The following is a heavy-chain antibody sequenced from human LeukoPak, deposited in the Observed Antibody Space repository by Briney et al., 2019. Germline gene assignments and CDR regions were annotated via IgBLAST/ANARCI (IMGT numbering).Heavy chain of an antibody. CDR1: GYTFTGYY. CDR2: INPNSGGT. D-gene: IGHD3/OR15-3a*01. Sequence: ASVKVSCKASGYTFTGYYMHWVRQAPGQGLEWMGWINPNSGGTNYAQKLQGRVTMTRDTSISTAYMELSRLRSDDTAVYYCARDAGKTTIFGLEWGDGDWFDPWGQGTLVSVSS. V-gene: IGHV1-2*02. J-gene: IGHJ5*02. CDR3: ARDAGKTTIFGLEWGDGDWFDP.